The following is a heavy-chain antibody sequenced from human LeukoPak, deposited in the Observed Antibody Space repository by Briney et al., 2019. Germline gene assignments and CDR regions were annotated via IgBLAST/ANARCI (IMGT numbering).Heavy chain of an antibody. CDR1: GFTFSSYE. Sequence: GGSLRLSCAASGFTFSSYEMNWVRQAPGKGLEWISFINRPGNGIYYADSVKGRFTSSRDNAKNSLFLQMNSLRAEDTAVYYCARQTDISGSFSDYWGQGTLVTVSS. V-gene: IGHV3-48*03. J-gene: IGHJ4*02. D-gene: IGHD3-22*01. CDR3: ARQTDISGSFSDY. CDR2: INRPGNGI.